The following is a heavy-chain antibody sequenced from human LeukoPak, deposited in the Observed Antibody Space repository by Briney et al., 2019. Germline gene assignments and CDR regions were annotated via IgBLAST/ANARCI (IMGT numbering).Heavy chain of an antibody. CDR3: TRCPSSTSCYGILLDY. J-gene: IGHJ4*02. Sequence: GGSLRLSCAASGFTFSSYGMHWVRQAPGKGLEWVAVIWYDGCNKYYADSVKGRFTISRDNSKDTLSLQMNSLTAQDTAVYYCTRCPSSTSCYGILLDYWGQGTLVTVSS. D-gene: IGHD2-2*01. CDR1: GFTFSSYG. V-gene: IGHV3-33*01. CDR2: IWYDGCNK.